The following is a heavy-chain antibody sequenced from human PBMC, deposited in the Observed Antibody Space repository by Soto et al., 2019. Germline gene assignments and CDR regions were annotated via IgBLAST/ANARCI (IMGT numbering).Heavy chain of an antibody. CDR3: VKYYYDSSGHYYHYFDY. D-gene: IGHD3-22*01. Sequence: ASVKVSCEASGYTFTTYWLQWVRQAPGQGLEWMGLIIPSDGRTTYAQKFQGRVTMTRDTSTSTVYMELSSLRSEDTAVYYCVKYYYDSSGHYYHYFDYWGQGTLVTVSS. J-gene: IGHJ4*01. CDR1: GYTFTTYW. CDR2: IIPSDGRT. V-gene: IGHV1-46*01.